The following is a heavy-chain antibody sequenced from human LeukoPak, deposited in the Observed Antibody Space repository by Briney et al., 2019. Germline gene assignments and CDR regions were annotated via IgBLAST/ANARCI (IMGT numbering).Heavy chain of an antibody. Sequence: SETLSLTCTVSGGSISSGGYYWSWIRQHPGKGLEWIGYIYYSGSTYYNPSLKSRVTISVDTSKNQFSLKLSSVTAADTAVYYCARAPLITMIVVVTPDAFDIWGQGTMVTVSS. CDR3: ARAPLITMIVVVTPDAFDI. D-gene: IGHD3-22*01. J-gene: IGHJ3*02. CDR2: IYYSGST. CDR1: GGSISSGGYY. V-gene: IGHV4-31*03.